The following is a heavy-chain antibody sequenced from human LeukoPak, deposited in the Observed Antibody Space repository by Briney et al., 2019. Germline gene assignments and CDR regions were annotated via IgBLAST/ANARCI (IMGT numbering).Heavy chain of an antibody. CDR2: ISAYNGNT. V-gene: IGHV1-18*01. D-gene: IGHD2-2*01. J-gene: IGHJ4*02. CDR1: GYTFTSYG. Sequence: GASVKVSCKASGYTFTSYGISWVRQAPGQGLEWMGWISAYNGNTNYAQKLQGRVTMTTDTSTSTAYMERRSLRSDDTAVYYCARVGLGYCSSTSCYFDYWGQGTLVTVSS. CDR3: ARVGLGYCSSTSCYFDY.